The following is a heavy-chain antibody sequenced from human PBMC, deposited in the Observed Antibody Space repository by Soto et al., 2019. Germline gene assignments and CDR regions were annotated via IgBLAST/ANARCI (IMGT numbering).Heavy chain of an antibody. V-gene: IGHV4-59*08. CDR1: GGSISSYY. CDR3: ARTSEERWFDP. J-gene: IGHJ5*02. Sequence: PSETLSLTCTVSGGSISSYYWSRIRQPPGKGLEWIGYIYYSGSTNYNPSLKSRVTISVDTSKNQFSLKLSSVTAADTAVYYCARTSEERWFDPWGQGTLVTVSS. CDR2: IYYSGST.